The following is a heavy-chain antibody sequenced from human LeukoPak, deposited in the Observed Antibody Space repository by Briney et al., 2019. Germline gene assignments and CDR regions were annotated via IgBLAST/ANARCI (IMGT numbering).Heavy chain of an antibody. V-gene: IGHV4-61*08. CDR2: IYYSGST. CDR1: GGSISSGGYY. CDR3: ARPKYGDLAWFDP. Sequence: SETLSLTCTVSGGSISSGGYYWSWIRQHPGKGLEWIGYIYYSGSTNYNPSLKSRVTISVDTSKNQFSLKLSSVAAADTAVYYCARPKYGDLAWFDPWGQGTLVTVSS. J-gene: IGHJ5*02. D-gene: IGHD3-3*01.